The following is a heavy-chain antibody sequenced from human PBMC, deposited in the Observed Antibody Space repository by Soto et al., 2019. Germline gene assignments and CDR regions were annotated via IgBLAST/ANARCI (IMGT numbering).Heavy chain of an antibody. V-gene: IGHV1-18*01. J-gene: IGHJ2*01. CDR3: ARDWSSCSWYGQVLGWYFDL. CDR2: ISAYNGNT. D-gene: IGHD6-13*01. Sequence: QVQLVQSGAEVKKPGASVKVSCKASGYTFTSYGISWVRQAPGQGLEWMGWISAYNGNTNYAQKLQGRVTMTTDTSTSPAYMELRSLRSEETAVYYCARDWSSCSWYGQVLGWYFDLWGSGTLVTVSS. CDR1: GYTFTSYG.